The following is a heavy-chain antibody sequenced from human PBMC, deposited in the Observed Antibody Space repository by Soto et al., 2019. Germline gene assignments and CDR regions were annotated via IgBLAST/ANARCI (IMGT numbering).Heavy chain of an antibody. V-gene: IGHV3-21*01. CDR3: ARAAAGEWFGDWVRGGMDV. D-gene: IGHD3-10*01. J-gene: IGHJ6*02. Sequence: EVQLVESGGGLVKPGGSLRLSCAASGFTFSSYSMNWVRQAPGKGLEWVSSISSSSSYIYYADSVKGRFTISRDNAKNSLYLQMNSLRAEDTAVYYCARAAAGEWFGDWVRGGMDVWGQGTTVTVSS. CDR1: GFTFSSYS. CDR2: ISSSSSYI.